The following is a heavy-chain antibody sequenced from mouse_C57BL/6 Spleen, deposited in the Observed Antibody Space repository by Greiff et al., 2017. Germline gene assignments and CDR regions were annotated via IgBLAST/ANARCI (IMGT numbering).Heavy chain of an antibody. CDR1: GYAFSSYW. Sequence: VQLQESGAELVKPGASVKLSCKASGYAFSSYWMNWVKQRPGKGLEWVGQLYPGDGDTNYNGKFKGKATLTADKSSSTAYMQLSSLTSEDSAVYFCARYSNCPRDYWGQGTSGTVSS. CDR3: ARYSNCPRDY. D-gene: IGHD2-5*01. V-gene: IGHV1-80*01. CDR2: LYPGDGDT. J-gene: IGHJ4*01.